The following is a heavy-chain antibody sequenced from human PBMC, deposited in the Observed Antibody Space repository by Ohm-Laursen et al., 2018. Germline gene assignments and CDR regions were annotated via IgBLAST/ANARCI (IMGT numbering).Heavy chain of an antibody. CDR3: AKASDYDFWSGTHYFDY. V-gene: IGHV3-23*01. D-gene: IGHD3-3*01. CDR1: GFTFSSYA. J-gene: IGHJ4*02. Sequence: SLRLSRAASGFTFSSYAMSWVRQAPGKGLEWVSAISGSGGSTYYADSVKGRFTISRDNSKNTLYLQMNSLRAEDTAVYYCAKASDYDFWSGTHYFDYWGQGTLVTVSS. CDR2: ISGSGGST.